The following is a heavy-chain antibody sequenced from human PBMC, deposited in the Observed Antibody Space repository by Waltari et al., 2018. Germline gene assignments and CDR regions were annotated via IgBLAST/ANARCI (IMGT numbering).Heavy chain of an antibody. J-gene: IGHJ3*02. V-gene: IGHV3-74*01. D-gene: IGHD6-13*01. CDR2: INNDGSST. CDR1: GFTFSSYW. Sequence: EVQLVESGGGLVQPGGSLSLSCAASGFTFSSYWMHWFRQAPGKGLVWVSRINNDGSSTSYEDYVKGRLTIARDNAKNTLYLQMNSLRAEDTAVYYCAREGWGMRAAGNAFDIWGQGTMVTVSS. CDR3: AREGWGMRAAGNAFDI.